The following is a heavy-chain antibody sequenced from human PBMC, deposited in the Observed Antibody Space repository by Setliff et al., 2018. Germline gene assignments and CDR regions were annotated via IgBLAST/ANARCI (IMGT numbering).Heavy chain of an antibody. CDR2: IYYSGNT. CDR3: ARGHCSSGECPNYFDP. Sequence: SQTLSLTCTVSGGSMIGGHYYWSWIRQLPGKGLEWIAYIYYSGNTYYNPSLKSRVTISVDTSKNQFSLKINSVTAADTAVYYCARGHCSSGECPNYFDPWGQGTQVTVSS. J-gene: IGHJ5*02. V-gene: IGHV4-31*03. D-gene: IGHD2-15*01. CDR1: GGSMIGGHYY.